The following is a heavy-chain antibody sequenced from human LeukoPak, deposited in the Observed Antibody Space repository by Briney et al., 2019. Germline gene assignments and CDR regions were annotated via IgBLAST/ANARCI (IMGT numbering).Heavy chain of an antibody. J-gene: IGHJ2*01. CDR2: IRYGGNNK. V-gene: IGHV3-30*02. CDR1: GFTFSSYG. D-gene: IGHD1-26*01. Sequence: GGSLRLSCAASGFTFSSYGMHWVRQAPGKGLEWVAFIRYGGNNKYYADSVKGRFTISRDNSKNTLYLQMNRLRAEDTAVYYCAKEGVQTPSDWYFDLWGRGTLVTVSS. CDR3: AKEGVQTPSDWYFDL.